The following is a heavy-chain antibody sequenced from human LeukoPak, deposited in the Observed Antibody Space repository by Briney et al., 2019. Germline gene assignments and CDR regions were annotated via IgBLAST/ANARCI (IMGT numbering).Heavy chain of an antibody. CDR3: ARGGVSDI. D-gene: IGHD2-8*01. Sequence: SETLSLTCTVSGGSISGYYWSWIRQPPGKGLEWIGYIYYSGGTNYNPSLKSRVTISVDTSKNQFSLKLSSVTAADTAVYYCARGGVSDIWGQGTMVTVSS. V-gene: IGHV4-59*12. J-gene: IGHJ3*02. CDR2: IYYSGGT. CDR1: GGSISGYY.